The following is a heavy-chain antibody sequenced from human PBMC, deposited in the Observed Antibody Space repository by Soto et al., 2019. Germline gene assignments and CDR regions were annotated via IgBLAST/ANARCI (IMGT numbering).Heavy chain of an antibody. CDR2: IFYSGST. Sequence: QMQLQESGPGLVKPSETLSLTCTVSSGAIRSYHWSWIRQPPGKGLEWIGSIFYSGSTNYNVSLKSRVTISVDTSRNQSSLRLNAGTAADTAVYYCARDTSCVGLEAFEIWGQGTMVIVSS. V-gene: IGHV4-59*01. CDR3: ARDTSCVGLEAFEI. D-gene: IGHD3-3*01. CDR1: SGAIRSYH. J-gene: IGHJ3*02.